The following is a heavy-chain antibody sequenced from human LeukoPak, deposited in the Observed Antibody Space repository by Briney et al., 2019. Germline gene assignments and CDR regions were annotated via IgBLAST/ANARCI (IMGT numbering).Heavy chain of an antibody. D-gene: IGHD3-3*01. V-gene: IGHV3-48*03. CDR3: ARFSISHDF. CDR1: GFTCSSYE. J-gene: IGHJ4*02. CDR2: ISSSGITE. Sequence: GGSLRLSCAASGFTCSSYEMNWVRQTPGKGLEWVSYISSSGITEFYADSVKGRFTISRDNAKKSLYLQMNSLRAEDTSVYYCARFSISHDFWGQGTLVTVSS.